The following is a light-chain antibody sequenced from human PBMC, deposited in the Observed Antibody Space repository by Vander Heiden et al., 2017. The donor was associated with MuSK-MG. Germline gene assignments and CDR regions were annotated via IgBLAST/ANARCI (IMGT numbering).Light chain of an antibody. CDR2: GTS. Sequence: ETVLTQSPGTLSLSPGERATLTCRASQSVSSRHLAWYQQKPGQAPRLLIHGTSNRATGIPDRFSGSGSGTDFTLTISRLEPEDFAMYYCQQFDSSSYTFGQGTKLEIK. CDR1: QSVSSRH. CDR3: QQFDSSSYT. V-gene: IGKV3-20*01. J-gene: IGKJ2*01.